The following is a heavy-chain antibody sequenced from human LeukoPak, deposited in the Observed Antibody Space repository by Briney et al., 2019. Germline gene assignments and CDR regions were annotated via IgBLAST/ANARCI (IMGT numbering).Heavy chain of an antibody. CDR2: IYYSGST. CDR1: GGSISSYY. D-gene: IGHD3-10*01. J-gene: IGHJ5*02. Sequence: SETLSLTCTVSGGSISSYYWSWIRQPPGKGLEWIGYIYYSGSTNHNPSLKSRVTISVDTSKNQFSLKLSSVTAADTAVYYCARDYYGSGSYYLDPWGQGTLVTVSS. CDR3: ARDYYGSGSYYLDP. V-gene: IGHV4-59*01.